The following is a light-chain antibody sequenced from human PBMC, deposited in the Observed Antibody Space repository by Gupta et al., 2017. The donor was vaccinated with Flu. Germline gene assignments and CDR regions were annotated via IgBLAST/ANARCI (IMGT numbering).Light chain of an antibody. CDR1: QGNSNW. Sequence: IQMTQPPSSVSASVGYTVTITWRASQGNSNWLAWYQQKPGEAPRLLIYAASSMQSGVPSRFSGSGSGTDFTLVISSLEPEDFAAYYCQHNNSLPPVFGPGTKVDIK. V-gene: IGKV1-12*01. J-gene: IGKJ3*01. CDR2: AAS. CDR3: QHNNSLPPV.